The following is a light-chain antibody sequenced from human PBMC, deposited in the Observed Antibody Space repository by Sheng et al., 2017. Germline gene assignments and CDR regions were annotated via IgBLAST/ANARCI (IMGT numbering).Light chain of an antibody. CDR3: QQIYSTPYT. V-gene: IGKV3-20*01. Sequence: EIVLTQSPGTLSLSPGERATLSCRASQSVSSSYLAWYQQKPGQAPRLLIYDASNRATGVPARFSGSGSGTDFTLTISSLQPEDFATYYCQQIYSTPYTFGQGTKLEIK. CDR2: DAS. J-gene: IGKJ2*01. CDR1: QSVSSSY.